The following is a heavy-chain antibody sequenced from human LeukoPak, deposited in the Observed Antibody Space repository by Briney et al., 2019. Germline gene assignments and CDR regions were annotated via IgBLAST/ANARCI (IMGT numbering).Heavy chain of an antibody. CDR2: ISSSSSYI. D-gene: IGHD3-10*01. CDR3: AGEGAYYGSGSYSY. J-gene: IGHJ4*02. Sequence: KPGGSLRLSCAASGFTFSSYSMNWVRQAPGKGLEWVSSISSSSSYIYYADSVKGRFTISRDNAKNSLYLQMNSLRAEDTAVYYCAGEGAYYGSGSYSYWGQGTLVTVSS. V-gene: IGHV3-21*01. CDR1: GFTFSSYS.